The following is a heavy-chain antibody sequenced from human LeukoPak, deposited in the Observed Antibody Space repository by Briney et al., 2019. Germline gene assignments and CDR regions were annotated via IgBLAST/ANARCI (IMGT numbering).Heavy chain of an antibody. CDR3: ARHEEEDGYNAKTPDY. J-gene: IGHJ4*02. CDR2: GRYSGTT. V-gene: IGHV4-39*01. Sequence: PSETLSLTRTVSGAAISRNSCFWGWIRQAPGMGLEWIGSGRYSGTTYYNPSLKSRVTISIDTSKNQFSLRLSSVTAADTAVYYCARHEEEDGYNAKTPDYWGQGALVTVSS. CDR1: GAAISRNSCF. D-gene: IGHD5-24*01.